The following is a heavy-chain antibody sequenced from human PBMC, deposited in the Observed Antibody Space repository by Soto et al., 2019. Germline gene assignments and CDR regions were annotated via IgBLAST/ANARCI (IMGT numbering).Heavy chain of an antibody. CDR3: ARERVATMSSRHNWFDS. CDR1: GGSISSYY. Sequence: PSETLSLTCTVSGGSISSYYWSWIRQPPGKGLEWIGYIYYSGSTNYNPSLKSRVTISVDTSKNQFSLKLSSVTAADTAVYYCARERVATMSSRHNWFDSWGQRTLVTVSS. CDR2: IYYSGST. D-gene: IGHD5-12*01. J-gene: IGHJ5*01. V-gene: IGHV4-59*01.